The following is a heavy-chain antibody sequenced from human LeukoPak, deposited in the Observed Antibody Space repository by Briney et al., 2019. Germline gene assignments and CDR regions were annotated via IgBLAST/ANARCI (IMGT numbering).Heavy chain of an antibody. CDR1: GFTFNSYE. D-gene: IGHD3-22*01. CDR2: ISSNGSTI. V-gene: IGHV3-48*03. Sequence: AGGSLRLSCAASGFTFNSYEMNWVRQAPGKGLEWVSYISSNGSTIYYAASVKGRFTISRDNAKKSLYLQMNSLRAEDTAVYYCVRDRGWLSNPGYFDYWGRGTLVTV. J-gene: IGHJ4*02. CDR3: VRDRGWLSNPGYFDY.